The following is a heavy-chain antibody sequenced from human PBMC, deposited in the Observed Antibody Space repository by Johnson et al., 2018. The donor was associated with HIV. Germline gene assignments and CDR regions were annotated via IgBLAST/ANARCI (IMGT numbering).Heavy chain of an antibody. J-gene: IGHJ3*02. Sequence: QMLLVESGGGVVQPGRSLRLSCAASGFTFSSYAMHWVRQAPGKGLEWVALISYDGSNKYYADSVKGRFTISRDNSKNSLYLQMNSLRAEDTAVYYCAKDPMVATPANAFDIWGQGTMVTVSS. D-gene: IGHD5-12*01. CDR1: GFTFSSYA. CDR2: ISYDGSNK. V-gene: IGHV3-30*04. CDR3: AKDPMVATPANAFDI.